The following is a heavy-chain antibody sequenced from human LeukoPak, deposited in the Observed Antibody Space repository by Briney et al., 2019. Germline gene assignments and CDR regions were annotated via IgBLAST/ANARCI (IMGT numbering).Heavy chain of an antibody. J-gene: IGHJ3*02. CDR2: ICSSSRYI. D-gene: IGHD3-10*01. CDR1: GFTFSTYN. Sequence: GGSLRLSCAASGFTFSTYNMNWVRQAPGKGLEWVSFICSSSRYIYYADSVKGRFTVSRDNAKNSLYLQMNTLRAEDTAVYYGVREVDYYGSETQNAFDIWGQGTMVTVSS. V-gene: IGHV3-21*01. CDR3: VREVDYYGSETQNAFDI.